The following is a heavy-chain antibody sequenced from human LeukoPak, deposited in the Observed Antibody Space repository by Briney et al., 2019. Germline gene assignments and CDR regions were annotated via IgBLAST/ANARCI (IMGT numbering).Heavy chain of an antibody. CDR3: ARHYGP. CDR2: ISAYNGNT. Sequence: ASVKVSCKASGYTFTSYGISWVRQAPGQGLEWMGWISAYNGNTNYAQKFQGRVTITTDESTSTAYMELSSLRSEDTAVYYCARHYGPWGQGTLVTVSS. J-gene: IGHJ5*02. CDR1: GYTFTSYG. D-gene: IGHD3-16*01. V-gene: IGHV1-18*01.